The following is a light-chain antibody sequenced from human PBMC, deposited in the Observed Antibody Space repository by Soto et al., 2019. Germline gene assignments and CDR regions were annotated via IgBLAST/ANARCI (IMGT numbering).Light chain of an antibody. Sequence: DIQMTQAPSTLSASAGDTVTITCRASERIDNWLAWYQQKPGKAPKLLLFAASTLVGGVPSRFRGRGSGTEFTLTISSLQADDFANYYCQQYHTAWTFGQGTKVDIK. CDR1: ERIDNW. CDR2: AAS. J-gene: IGKJ1*01. CDR3: QQYHTAWT. V-gene: IGKV1-5*01.